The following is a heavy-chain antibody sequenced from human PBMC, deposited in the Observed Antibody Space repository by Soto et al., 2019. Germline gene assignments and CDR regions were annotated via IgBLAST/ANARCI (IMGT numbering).Heavy chain of an antibody. V-gene: IGHV3-11*01. CDR3: AREKSSGYYGMDV. Sequence: QVPLVESGGGLVRPGGSLRLSCATSGFTFSDYYMSWIRQAPGKGLEWVSYIASRDPTVYYADSVRGRFTISRDNARNLLYMQMDNLRADDTAVYYCAREKSSGYYGMDVWGQGTTVTVSS. J-gene: IGHJ6*02. CDR2: IASRDPTV. CDR1: GFTFSDYY. D-gene: IGHD3-22*01.